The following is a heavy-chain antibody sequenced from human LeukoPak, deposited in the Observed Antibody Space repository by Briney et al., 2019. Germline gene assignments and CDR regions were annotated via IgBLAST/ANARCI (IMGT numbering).Heavy chain of an antibody. CDR1: GGSISSYY. CDR3: ASSYDSSGYYYYGMDV. Sequence: PSETLSLTCTVSGGSISSYYWSWIRQPPGKGLEWIGYTYYSGSTNYNPSLKSRVTISVDTSKNQFSLKLSSVTAADTAVYYCASSYDSSGYYYYGMDVWGQGTTVTVSS. V-gene: IGHV4-59*01. J-gene: IGHJ6*02. D-gene: IGHD3-22*01. CDR2: TYYSGST.